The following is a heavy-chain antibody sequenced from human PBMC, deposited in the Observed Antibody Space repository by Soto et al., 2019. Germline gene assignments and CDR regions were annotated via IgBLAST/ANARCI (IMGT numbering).Heavy chain of an antibody. V-gene: IGHV1-69*02. CDR3: AERGVFGWHQRRNSPFDP. J-gene: IGHJ5*02. Sequence: QVQLVQSGAEVKKPGSSVKVSCKASGGTFSSYTISWVRQAPGQGLEWMGRIIPILGIANYAQKFQGRVTITADKSPSTACMALSSRRSEDTAVEYCAERGVFGWHQRRNSPFDPWGQGTLVTVS. CDR2: IIPILGIA. CDR1: GGTFSSYT. D-gene: IGHD3-3*01.